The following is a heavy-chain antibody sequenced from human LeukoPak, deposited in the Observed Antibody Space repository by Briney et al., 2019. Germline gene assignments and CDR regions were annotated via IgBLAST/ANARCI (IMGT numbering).Heavy chain of an antibody. Sequence: PSETLSLTCAVYGGSFSGYYWGWIRQPPGKGLEWIGEINHSGSTNYNPPLKSRVTISVDTSKNQFSLKLSSVTAADTAVYYCARGIRYCSSTSCFNRGYAFDIWGQGTMVTVSS. V-gene: IGHV4-34*01. D-gene: IGHD2-2*01. CDR1: GGSFSGYY. CDR2: INHSGST. J-gene: IGHJ3*02. CDR3: ARGIRYCSSTSCFNRGYAFDI.